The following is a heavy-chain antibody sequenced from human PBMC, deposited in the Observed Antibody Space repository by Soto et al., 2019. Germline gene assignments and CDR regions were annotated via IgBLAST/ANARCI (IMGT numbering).Heavy chain of an antibody. CDR2: IRSKANSYAT. V-gene: IGHV3-73*01. CDR3: TTDYGDYIHFDY. CDR1: GFTFSGSA. Sequence: GGSLRLSCAASGFTFSGSAMHWVRQASGKGLEWVGRIRSKANSYATAYAASVKGRFTISRDDSKNTAYLQMNSLKTEDTAVYYCTTDYGDYIHFDYWGQGTLVTVSS. D-gene: IGHD4-17*01. J-gene: IGHJ4*02.